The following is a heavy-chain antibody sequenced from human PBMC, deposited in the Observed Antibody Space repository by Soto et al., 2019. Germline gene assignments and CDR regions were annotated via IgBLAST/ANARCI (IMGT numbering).Heavy chain of an antibody. Sequence: GGSLRLSCAASGFTFSSYSMNWVRRAPGKGLEWVSSISSSSSYIYYADSVKGRFTISRDNAKNSLYLQMNSLRAEDTAVYYCARDGLYYDSSGYYTRYYYGMDVWGQGTTVTVSS. CDR1: GFTFSSYS. D-gene: IGHD3-22*01. V-gene: IGHV3-21*01. CDR3: ARDGLYYDSSGYYTRYYYGMDV. CDR2: ISSSSSYI. J-gene: IGHJ6*02.